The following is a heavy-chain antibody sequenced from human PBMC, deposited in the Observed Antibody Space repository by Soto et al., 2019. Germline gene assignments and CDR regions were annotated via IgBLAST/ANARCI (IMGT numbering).Heavy chain of an antibody. CDR3: ARFGAAAAHDDN. CDR1: GFSISESA. CDR2: VHFSGST. Sequence: SETLSLTCDFSGFSISESARRWIRQAPGKGLEWVGYVHFSGSTTYNPSLAPRLNISFDMSKSQVYLQLTSVTAADTAVYYCARFGAAAAHDDNWGRGVLVTVS. D-gene: IGHD6-13*01. J-gene: IGHJ4*01. V-gene: IGHV4-59*01.